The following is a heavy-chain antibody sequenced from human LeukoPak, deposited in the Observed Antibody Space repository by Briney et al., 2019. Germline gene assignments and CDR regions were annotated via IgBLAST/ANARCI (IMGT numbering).Heavy chain of an antibody. V-gene: IGHV3-21*01. D-gene: IGHD1-26*01. CDR2: ISSSSSYI. CDR3: ARVGGGSFETYYFDY. CDR1: GFTFSSYS. J-gene: IGHJ4*02. Sequence: PGGSLRLSCAASGFTFSSYSMNWVRQAPRKGLEWVSSISSSSSYIYYADSVKGRITISRDNAKNSLYLQMNSLRAEGTAVYYCARVGGGSFETYYFDYWGQGTLVTVSS.